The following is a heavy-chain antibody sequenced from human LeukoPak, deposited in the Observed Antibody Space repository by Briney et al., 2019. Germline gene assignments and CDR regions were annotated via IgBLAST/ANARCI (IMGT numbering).Heavy chain of an antibody. CDR2: ISASDDAT. Sequence: GGSLRLSCAASGFTVSSNYMSWVRRAPGKGLEWVSAISASDDATYYADSVKGRFTISRDNSKNMLYLQMNSLTAEDTAVYYCARRLYCSSSTCYGFDYWGQGTLVTVSS. CDR3: ARRLYCSSSTCYGFDY. J-gene: IGHJ4*02. V-gene: IGHV3-53*01. D-gene: IGHD2-2*01. CDR1: GFTVSSNY.